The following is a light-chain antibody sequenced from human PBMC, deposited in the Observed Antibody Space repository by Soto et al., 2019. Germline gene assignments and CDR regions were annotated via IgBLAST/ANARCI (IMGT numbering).Light chain of an antibody. J-gene: IGKJ2*01. CDR2: DAS. CDR1: QDVGNF. CDR3: QQYDSFLIT. V-gene: IGKV1-33*01. Sequence: DIQMTQSPSSLSASVGDRVTITCQASQDVGNFLTWFQQKPGKAPKLLIYDASNLETGVPSRFSGSESGTDFTLTISSLQPDDIATYYCQQYDSFLITFGQGTKLEIK.